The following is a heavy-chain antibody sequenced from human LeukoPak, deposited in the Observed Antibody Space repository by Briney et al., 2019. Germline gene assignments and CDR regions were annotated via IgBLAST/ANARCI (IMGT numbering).Heavy chain of an antibody. V-gene: IGHV3-7*03. CDR2: IKQEGSEK. Sequence: PGGSLRLSCAVSGFTFSSYWMSWVRQAPGKGLEWVANIKQEGSEKTYVDSVKGRFTISRDNAQNSLYLQMNSLRAEDTAVYYCARVYSSTSGKNAFDIWGQGTMVTVYS. CDR3: ARVYSSTSGKNAFDI. D-gene: IGHD6-6*01. CDR1: GFTFSSYW. J-gene: IGHJ3*02.